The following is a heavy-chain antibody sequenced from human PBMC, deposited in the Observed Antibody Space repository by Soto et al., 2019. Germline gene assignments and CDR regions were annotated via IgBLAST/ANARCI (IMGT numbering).Heavy chain of an antibody. V-gene: IGHV3-53*02. J-gene: IGHJ4*02. Sequence: EVQLVGTGGGLIQPGGSLRLSCTVSGFTVSNSFLSWVRQPPGKGLEWVSAIFGGGDTYYSDSVKGRFTISRDNSRNTLYLQMTSLRAEDTAVYYCARHSIPAGLFDSWGQGTLVTVSS. D-gene: IGHD2-2*02. CDR1: GFTVSNSF. CDR2: IFGGGDT. CDR3: ARHSIPAGLFDS.